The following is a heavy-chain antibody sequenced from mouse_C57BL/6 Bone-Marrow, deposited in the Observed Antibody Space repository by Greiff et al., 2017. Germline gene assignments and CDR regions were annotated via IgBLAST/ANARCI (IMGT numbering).Heavy chain of an antibody. J-gene: IGHJ4*01. V-gene: IGHV5-17*01. CDR2: ISSGSSTI. CDR1: GFTFSDYG. Sequence: EVHLVESGGGLVKPGGSLKLSCAASGFTFSDYGMHWVRQAPEKGLEWVAYISSGSSTIYYAETVKGRFTISRDNAKNTLFLQMTSLRSEDTAMYYCARTEEDAMDYWGQGTSVTVSS. CDR3: ARTEEDAMDY.